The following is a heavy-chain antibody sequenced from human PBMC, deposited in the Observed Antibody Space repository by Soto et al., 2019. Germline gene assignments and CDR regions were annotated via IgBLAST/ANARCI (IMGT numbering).Heavy chain of an antibody. D-gene: IGHD6-13*01. CDR3: AKDLGAAAGAPYLPFDY. J-gene: IGHJ4*02. CDR2: ISYDGSNK. Sequence: QVQLVESGGGVVQPGRSLRLSCAASGFTFSSYGMHWVRQAPGKGLEWVAVISYDGSNKYYADSVKGRFTISRDNSKNTLYLQMNSLRAEDTAVYYCAKDLGAAAGAPYLPFDYWGQGTLVTVSS. CDR1: GFTFSSYG. V-gene: IGHV3-30*18.